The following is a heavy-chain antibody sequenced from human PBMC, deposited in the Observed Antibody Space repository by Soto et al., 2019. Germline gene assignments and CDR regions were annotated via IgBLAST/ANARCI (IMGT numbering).Heavy chain of an antibody. Sequence: GGSLRLSCAASGFSIVNYAMTWVRLAPGKGLEWVSIISSTGGTTYYADSVKGRFIISRDTSKNTLYLQMNSLRVEDTAVYYCGNQIPGYFSNWDDYWGQGTLVTVSS. J-gene: IGHJ4*02. CDR1: GFSIVNYA. CDR3: GNQIPGYFSNWDDY. CDR2: ISSTGGTT. D-gene: IGHD6-13*01. V-gene: IGHV3-23*01.